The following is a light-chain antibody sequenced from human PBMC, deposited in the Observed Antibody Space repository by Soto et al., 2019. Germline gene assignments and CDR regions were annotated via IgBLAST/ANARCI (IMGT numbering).Light chain of an antibody. J-gene: IGKJ1*01. Sequence: EIVLTQSPGTLSLSPGERATLSCRASQSVSSNSLAWYQQKPGQAPRLLIYGASSRATGIPDRFSGSGSGTDFTFTISRLEPEDFAVYYCQQYGSSPTTFGQGTKVEI. CDR1: QSVSSNS. V-gene: IGKV3-20*01. CDR3: QQYGSSPTT. CDR2: GAS.